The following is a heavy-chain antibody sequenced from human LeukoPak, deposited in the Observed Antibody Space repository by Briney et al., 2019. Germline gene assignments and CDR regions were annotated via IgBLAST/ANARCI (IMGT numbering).Heavy chain of an antibody. Sequence: GGSLRLSCAASGFTFSSYAMSWVRQAPGKRLEWVSAISGSGGSTYYADSVKGRFTISRDNSKNTLYLQMNSLRAEDTAVYYCASRSGYYSPYDYWGQGTLVTVSS. J-gene: IGHJ4*02. CDR3: ASRSGYYSPYDY. CDR2: ISGSGGST. D-gene: IGHD3-22*01. V-gene: IGHV3-23*01. CDR1: GFTFSSYA.